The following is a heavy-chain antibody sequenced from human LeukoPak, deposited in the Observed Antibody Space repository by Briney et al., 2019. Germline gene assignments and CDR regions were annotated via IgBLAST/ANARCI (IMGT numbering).Heavy chain of an antibody. CDR3: AKGLVGATTFFDY. D-gene: IGHD1-26*01. CDR2: ISYDGSNK. V-gene: IGHV3-30*18. CDR1: GFTFSSYG. Sequence: PGGSLRLSCAASGFTFSSYGMHWVRQAPGKGLEWVAVISYDGSNKYYADSVKVRFTISRENSKNTLYLQMNSLRAEDTAVYYCAKGLVGATTFFDYWGQGTLVTVSS. J-gene: IGHJ4*02.